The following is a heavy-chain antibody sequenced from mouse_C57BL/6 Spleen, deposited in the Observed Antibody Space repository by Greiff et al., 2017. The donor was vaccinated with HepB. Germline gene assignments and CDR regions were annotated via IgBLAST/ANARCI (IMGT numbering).Heavy chain of an antibody. CDR2: IYPGDGDT. CDR1: GYAFSSSW. CDR3: ARWDTTVGAQG. D-gene: IGHD1-1*01. J-gene: IGHJ2*01. Sequence: VKLQESGPELVKPGASVKISCKASGYAFSSSWMNWVKQRPGKGLEWIGRIYPGDGDTNYNGKFKGKATLTADKSSSTAYMQLSSLTSEDSAVYFCARWDTTVGAQGWGQGTTLTVSS. V-gene: IGHV1-82*01.